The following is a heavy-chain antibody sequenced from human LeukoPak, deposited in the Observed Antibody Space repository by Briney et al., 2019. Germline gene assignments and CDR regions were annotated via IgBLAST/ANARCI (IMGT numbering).Heavy chain of an antibody. Sequence: ASVKVSCKASGYTCTGYYMHRVRQAPGQGLGWMGWLNPNSGGTNYAQKVQGRVTMTRDTCISTAYMELSRLRSDDTAVYYCARERMYYDFWSGYYRPGRDAFDIWGQGTMVTVSS. CDR3: ARERMYYDFWSGYYRPGRDAFDI. CDR2: LNPNSGGT. D-gene: IGHD3-3*01. CDR1: GYTCTGYY. V-gene: IGHV1-2*02. J-gene: IGHJ3*02.